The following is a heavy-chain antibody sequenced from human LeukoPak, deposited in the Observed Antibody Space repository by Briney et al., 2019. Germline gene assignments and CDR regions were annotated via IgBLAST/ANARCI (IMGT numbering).Heavy chain of an antibody. J-gene: IGHJ6*04. CDR1: GFTLSSYE. CDR3: AELGSTMIGGV. CDR2: ISSSGSTI. D-gene: IGHD3-10*02. V-gene: IGHV3-48*03. Sequence: GGSLRLSCAASGFTLSSYEMNWVRQAPGKGLEWVSYISSSGSTIYYADSVKGRFTISRDNAKNSLYLQMNSLRAEDTAVYYCAELGSTMIGGVWGKGTTVTISS.